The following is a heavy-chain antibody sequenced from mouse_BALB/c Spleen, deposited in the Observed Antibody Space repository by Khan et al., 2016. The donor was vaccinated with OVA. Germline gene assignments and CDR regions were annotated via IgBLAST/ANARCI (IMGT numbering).Heavy chain of an antibody. D-gene: IGHD2-10*01. CDR1: GHTFTKYG. V-gene: IGHV9-3-1*01. J-gene: IGHJ4*01. Sequence: QIQLVQSGPELKKPGETVKISCKASGHTFTKYGMNWVKQAPGKGLKWMGWINTYTGEPTYADDFNGRFAFSLDTSSSTAYLQINNLTNEDTATYVCARPPYCAYVMDNWGQGTSVTVSS. CDR3: ARPPYCAYVMDN. CDR2: INTYTGEP.